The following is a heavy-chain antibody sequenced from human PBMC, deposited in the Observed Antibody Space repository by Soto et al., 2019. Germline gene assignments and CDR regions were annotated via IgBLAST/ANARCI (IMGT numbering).Heavy chain of an antibody. Sequence: PGGSMRLSCAASGFTFSSYSMNWVRQAPGKGLEWVSYISSSSRTIYCADSVKGRFTISRDNAKNSLYLQMNSLRAEDTAVYYCAREWDGDGYNSGWFDPWGQGTLVTV. V-gene: IGHV3-48*01. CDR1: GFTFSSYS. J-gene: IGHJ5*02. CDR2: ISSSSRTI. CDR3: AREWDGDGYNSGWFDP. D-gene: IGHD5-12*01.